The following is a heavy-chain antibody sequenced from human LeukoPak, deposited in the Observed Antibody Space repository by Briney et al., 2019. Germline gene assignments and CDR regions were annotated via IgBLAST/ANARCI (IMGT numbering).Heavy chain of an antibody. J-gene: IGHJ4*02. D-gene: IGHD4-17*01. CDR3: ARSSDGDYYYYFDY. CDR2: LYSGGSA. CDR1: GFTISSNY. V-gene: IGHV3-53*01. Sequence: GGSLRLSCAASGFTISSNYMSWVRQAPGKGLEWVSVLYSGGSAYYADSVRGRFTISRDNSRNTLYLQMSSLRAEDTAVYYCARSSDGDYYYYFDYWGQGTLVTVSS.